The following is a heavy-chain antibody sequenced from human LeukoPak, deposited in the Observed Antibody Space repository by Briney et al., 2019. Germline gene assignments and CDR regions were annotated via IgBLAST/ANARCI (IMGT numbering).Heavy chain of an antibody. Sequence: GGSLRLSCAASGFTLSSNYMSWVRQAPGKGLEWVSVIYSGGSTYYSDSVKGRFTISRDNSKNTMYLPINSLRAEDTAVYYCASYDYVWGSPFDYWGQGTLVTVSS. CDR1: GFTLSSNY. D-gene: IGHD3-16*01. CDR2: IYSGGST. J-gene: IGHJ4*02. V-gene: IGHV3-53*01. CDR3: ASYDYVWGSPFDY.